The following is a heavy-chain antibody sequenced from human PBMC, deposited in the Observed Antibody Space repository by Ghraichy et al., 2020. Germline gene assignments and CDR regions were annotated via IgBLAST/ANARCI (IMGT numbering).Heavy chain of an antibody. CDR1: GFSFRNIA. J-gene: IGHJ4*02. V-gene: IGHV3-30*04. CDR2: ISSDGVNK. Sequence: GGSLRLSCAASGFSFRNIAMHWVRQAPGKGLEWVAVISSDGVNKYYTDSVKGRFTISGDNSKDTLYLQMNSLTTEDTAVYYCGRAGYSGYDLLIDCWGQGTLVTVSS. CDR3: GRAGYSGYDLLIDC. D-gene: IGHD5-12*01.